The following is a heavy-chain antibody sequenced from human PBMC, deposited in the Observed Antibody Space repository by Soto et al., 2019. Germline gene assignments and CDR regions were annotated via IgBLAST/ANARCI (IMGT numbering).Heavy chain of an antibody. CDR2: ISYSGST. CDR1: GDSISSSSYY. J-gene: IGHJ6*03. CDR3: ARRRYMDV. Sequence: SETLSLTCTVSGDSISSSSYYWAWIRQPPGKGLEWIGDISYSGSTSYNPSLKSRVTISVDTSKNQFSLKLTSVTAADTTVYYCARRRYMDVWGKGTTVTVSS. V-gene: IGHV4-39*07.